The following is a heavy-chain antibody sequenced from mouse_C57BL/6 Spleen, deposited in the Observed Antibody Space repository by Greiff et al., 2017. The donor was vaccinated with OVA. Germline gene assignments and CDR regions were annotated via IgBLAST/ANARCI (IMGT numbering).Heavy chain of an antibody. V-gene: IGHV1-85*01. D-gene: IGHD1-1*01. CDR2: IYPRDGST. CDR1: GYTFTSYD. Sequence: VQLVESGPELVKPGASVKLSCKASGYTFTSYDINWVKQRPGQGLEWIGWIYPRDGSTKYNEKFKGKATLTVDTSSSTAYMELHSLTSEDSAVYFCARNYYGSSNWYFDVWGTGTTVTVSS. J-gene: IGHJ1*03. CDR3: ARNYYGSSNWYFDV.